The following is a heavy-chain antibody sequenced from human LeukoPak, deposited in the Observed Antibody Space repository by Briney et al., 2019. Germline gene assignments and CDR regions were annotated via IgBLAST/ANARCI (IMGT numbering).Heavy chain of an antibody. J-gene: IGHJ4*02. CDR3: AKDLMSASGWPHFDY. CDR1: GFTFSSYD. CDR2: ISYDSSNK. D-gene: IGHD6-19*01. Sequence: PGGSLRLSCVASGFTFSSYDMHWVRQAPGKGLEWVAVISYDSSNKHYADSVKGRFTISRDNSKNTLYLQMNSLRAEDTAVYYCAKDLMSASGWPHFDYWGQGTLVTVSS. V-gene: IGHV3-30*18.